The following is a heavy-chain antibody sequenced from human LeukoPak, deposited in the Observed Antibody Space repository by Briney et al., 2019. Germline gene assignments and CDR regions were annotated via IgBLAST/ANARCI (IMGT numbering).Heavy chain of an antibody. CDR2: IYFSGST. J-gene: IGHJ5*02. Sequence: SETRSLTCTVSGGSISSYYWSWIRQPPGKGLEWIGYIYFSGSTNYNPSLKSRVTLSVDTSKNQFSLKLSSVTAADTAVYYCARVGYSSGWPGRFDPWGERSLATVSS. CDR1: GGSISSYY. V-gene: IGHV4-59*01. D-gene: IGHD6-19*01. CDR3: ARVGYSSGWPGRFDP.